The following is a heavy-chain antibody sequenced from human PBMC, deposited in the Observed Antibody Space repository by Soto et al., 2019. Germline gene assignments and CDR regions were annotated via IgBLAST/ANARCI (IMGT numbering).Heavy chain of an antibody. CDR3: AQAVVDYSDSSGYFSDFDH. CDR1: GFGFSFYG. Sequence: QVRLVESGGDVVQPGRSLRLSCVASGFGFSFYGMHWVRQAPGKGLEWVAVISDDGRDKYYGDSVKGRFTISRDNSKNALYLQMINLRKEDTAVYYCAQAVVDYSDSSGYFSDFDHWGLGTQVTVSS. D-gene: IGHD3-22*01. CDR2: ISDDGRDK. V-gene: IGHV3-30*03. J-gene: IGHJ4*02.